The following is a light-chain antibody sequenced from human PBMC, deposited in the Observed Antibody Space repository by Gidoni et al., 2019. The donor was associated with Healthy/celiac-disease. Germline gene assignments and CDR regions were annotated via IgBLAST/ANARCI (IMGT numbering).Light chain of an antibody. CDR1: QSVSSSY. CDR3: QQYGSSPGT. V-gene: IGKV3-20*01. J-gene: IGKJ1*01. CDR2: GAS. Sequence: EIVLTQSPGTLSLSPGERATLSCRASQSVSSSYLAWYQQKPGQAPRLLIYGASSRAPGIPDRFSGSGSGTDFTLTSSRLEPEDFAVYYCQQYGSSPGTFGQGTKVEIK.